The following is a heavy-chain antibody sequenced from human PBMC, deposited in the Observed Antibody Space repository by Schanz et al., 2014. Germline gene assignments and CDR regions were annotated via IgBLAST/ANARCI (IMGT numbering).Heavy chain of an antibody. D-gene: IGHD2-2*01. CDR3: ARDTAQSCIGPSCFEYFQH. J-gene: IGHJ1*01. Sequence: EVQLVESGGGLVQPGGSLRLSCAASGFTFSDSWMHWVRQAPGKGLVWVSRTSNDGSFTTFADSVKGRFTISRDNAKNTLYLQMNSLRAEDTALYYCARDTAQSCIGPSCFEYFQHWGQGALVTVSS. CDR2: TSNDGSFT. CDR1: GFTFSDSW. V-gene: IGHV3-74*01.